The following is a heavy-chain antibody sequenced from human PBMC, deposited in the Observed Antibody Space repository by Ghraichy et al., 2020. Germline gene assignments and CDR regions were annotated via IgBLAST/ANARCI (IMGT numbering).Heavy chain of an antibody. D-gene: IGHD6-13*01. Sequence: ESLNISCTVSGGSISSSSYYWGWIRQPPGKGLEWIGSIYYSGSTYYNPSLKSRVTISVDTSKNQFSLKLSSVTAADTAVYYCAIRIAAAGVAFDYWGQGTLVTVSS. V-gene: IGHV4-39*01. J-gene: IGHJ4*02. CDR2: IYYSGST. CDR1: GGSISSSSYY. CDR3: AIRIAAAGVAFDY.